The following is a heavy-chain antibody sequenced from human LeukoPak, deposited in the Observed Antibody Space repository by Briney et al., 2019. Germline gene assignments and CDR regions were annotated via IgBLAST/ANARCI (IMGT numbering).Heavy chain of an antibody. D-gene: IGHD3-10*01. CDR1: GYTFTSYD. J-gene: IGHJ4*02. CDR2: MNPNSGNT. V-gene: IGHV1-8*01. Sequence: ASVTVSCKASGYTFTSYDINWVRQATGQGLEWMGWMNPNSGNTGYAQKFQGRVTMTRNTSISTAYMELSSLRSEDTAVYYCARGRYYYGSGSYSNRGHYFDYWGQGTLVTVSS. CDR3: ARGRYYYGSGSYSNRGHYFDY.